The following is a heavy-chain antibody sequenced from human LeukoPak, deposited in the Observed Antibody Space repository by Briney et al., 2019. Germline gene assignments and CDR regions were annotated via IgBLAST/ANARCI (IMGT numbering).Heavy chain of an antibody. CDR1: GFPFSSYA. Sequence: GGSLTHSCAASGFPFSSYAMHWVRQAPGKGLEGVAVISYDGSNKYYADSVKGRFTISRDNSKDALYLQMNSLRAEDTAVYYCEREDCSGGSCPFDYWGQGTLVTVSS. CDR2: ISYDGSNK. D-gene: IGHD2-15*01. V-gene: IGHV3-30-3*01. J-gene: IGHJ4*02. CDR3: EREDCSGGSCPFDY.